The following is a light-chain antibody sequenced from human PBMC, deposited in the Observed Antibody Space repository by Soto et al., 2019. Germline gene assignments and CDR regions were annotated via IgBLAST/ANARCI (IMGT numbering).Light chain of an antibody. CDR3: QQYGSSPET. CDR1: QSVSSSY. CDR2: GAS. J-gene: IGKJ1*01. Sequence: EIVLTQSPVTLSLSPGERATLSCRASQSVSSSYLAWYQQKPGQAPRLLIYGASSRATGIPDRFSGSGSGTDFTLTISRLEPEDFAVYYCQQYGSSPETCGQGTKVDNK. V-gene: IGKV3-20*01.